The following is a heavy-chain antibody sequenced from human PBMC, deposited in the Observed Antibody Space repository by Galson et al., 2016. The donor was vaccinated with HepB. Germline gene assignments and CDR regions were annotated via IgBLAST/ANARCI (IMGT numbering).Heavy chain of an antibody. Sequence: SETLSLTCTVSGASISGSYLSWIRQPPGEGLGWIGYIYYSGRTNYNPSLKSRVTISVDTSKNQFSLKLSSVTAADTAGYYCARDDSGGWYGFHYGMDVWGQGTTVTVSS. CDR1: GASISGSY. CDR3: ARDDSGGWYGFHYGMDV. D-gene: IGHD6-19*01. J-gene: IGHJ6*02. V-gene: IGHV4-59*01. CDR2: IYYSGRT.